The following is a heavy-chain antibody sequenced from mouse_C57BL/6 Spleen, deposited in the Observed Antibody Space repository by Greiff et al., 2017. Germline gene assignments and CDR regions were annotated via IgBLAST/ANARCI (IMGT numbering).Heavy chain of an antibody. CDR1: GYTFTDYN. CDR2: INPNNGGT. V-gene: IGHV1-18*01. Sequence: DVKLQESGPELVKPGASVKIPCKASGYTFTDYNMDWVKQSHGKSLEWIGDINPNNGGTIYNQKFKGKSTLTGDKSSSTAYMELRSLTSEDTADYYCARPLLFYAMDYWGQGTSVTVSS. J-gene: IGHJ4*01. CDR3: ARPLLFYAMDY. D-gene: IGHD1-2*01.